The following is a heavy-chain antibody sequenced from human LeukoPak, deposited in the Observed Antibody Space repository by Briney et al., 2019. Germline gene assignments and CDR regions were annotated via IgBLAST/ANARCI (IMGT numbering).Heavy chain of an antibody. CDR3: ARAKFGYYYDSGSYYYHYMDV. Sequence: SETLSPTCTVSGGSISSYYWSWIRQPAGKGLESIGHISTSGSTNYNPSLKSRVTMSVDTSKNQFSLKLSSVPAAATAVYYCARAKFGYYYDSGSYYYHYMDVWGKGTTVTISS. D-gene: IGHD3-10*01. CDR1: GGSISSYY. V-gene: IGHV4-4*07. CDR2: ISTSGST. J-gene: IGHJ6*03.